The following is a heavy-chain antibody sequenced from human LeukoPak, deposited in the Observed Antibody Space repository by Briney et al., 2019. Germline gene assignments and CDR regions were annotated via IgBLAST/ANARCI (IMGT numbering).Heavy chain of an antibody. Sequence: ASVKVSCTESGCTFTSYWIQWVRQAPGQGLEWMGLINPDGGSTAYAHRFQGRVTMTRDTSTSTVYMDLSSLRSEDTAMYYCARAPRNSSTMLDYWGQGTLVTVSS. CDR3: ARAPRNSSTMLDY. D-gene: IGHD6-13*01. J-gene: IGHJ4*02. V-gene: IGHV1-46*01. CDR2: INPDGGST. CDR1: GCTFTSYW.